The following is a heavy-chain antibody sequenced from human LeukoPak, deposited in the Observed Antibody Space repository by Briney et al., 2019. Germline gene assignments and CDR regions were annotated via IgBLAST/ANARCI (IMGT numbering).Heavy chain of an antibody. D-gene: IGHD3-22*01. CDR1: GLTFYTYA. CDR2: ISGRDGRT. V-gene: IGHV3-23*01. CDR3: ARGGAYYDSSGYYDY. J-gene: IGHJ4*02. Sequence: QSGGSLRLSCEVSGLTFYTYAMSWVHQAPGKGLEWVSAISGRDGRTYYADSVRGRFTISRDNSKNTLYLQMNSLRAEDTAVYYCARGGAYYDSSGYYDYWGQGTLVTVSS.